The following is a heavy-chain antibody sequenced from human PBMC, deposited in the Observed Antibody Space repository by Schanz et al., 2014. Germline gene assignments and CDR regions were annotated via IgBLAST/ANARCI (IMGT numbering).Heavy chain of an antibody. Sequence: QVDLVESGGGVVQPGRSLTLSCAVSTSLFSRSVIHWVRQAPGKGLEWVAVMWNDGIKTHYADSGKGRFTISRDNSKNTVYLQMNSLRTDDTAMYYCAREDCSATSCYFRYWGQGTLVTVSS. CDR2: MWNDGIKT. D-gene: IGHD2-21*01. J-gene: IGHJ4*02. V-gene: IGHV3-30*04. CDR3: AREDCSATSCYFRY. CDR1: TSLFSRSV.